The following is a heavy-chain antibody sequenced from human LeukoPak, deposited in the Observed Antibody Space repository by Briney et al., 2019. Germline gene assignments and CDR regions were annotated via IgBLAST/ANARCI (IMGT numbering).Heavy chain of an antibody. V-gene: IGHV4-4*07. Sequence: SETLSFTCTVSGGSISRYYWSWIRQPAGKGLEWIGRIYSDGTITYNPSLQSRLTMSIDTSKNQFSPKLSFVTAADTAVYYCARDSGTTGEVKFDPWGQGTLVTVSS. D-gene: IGHD4-17*01. J-gene: IGHJ5*02. CDR1: GGSISRYY. CDR3: ARDSGTTGEVKFDP. CDR2: IYSDGTI.